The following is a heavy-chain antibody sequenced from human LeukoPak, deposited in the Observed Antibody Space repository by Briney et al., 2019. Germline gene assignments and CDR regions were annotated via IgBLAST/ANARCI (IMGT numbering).Heavy chain of an antibody. CDR3: ARDRGYYYDSSGYYDY. CDR2: IYYSGST. V-gene: IGHV4-59*01. Sequence: SETLSLTCTVSGGSISSYYWSWIRQPPGKGLEWIGYIYYSGSTNYNPSLKSRVTISVDTSKNQFSLKLSSVTAADTAAYYCARDRGYYYDSSGYYDYWGQGTLVTVSS. J-gene: IGHJ4*02. CDR1: GGSISSYY. D-gene: IGHD3-22*01.